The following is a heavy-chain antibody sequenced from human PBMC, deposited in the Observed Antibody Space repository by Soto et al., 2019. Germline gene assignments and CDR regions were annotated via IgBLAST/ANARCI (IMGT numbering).Heavy chain of an antibody. CDR3: ARDAPRIVGATEYYYGMDV. CDR2: ISSSSSYI. Sequence: PGGSLRLSCAASGLTFSSYSMNWVRQAPGKGLEWVSSISSSSSYIYYADSVKGRFTISRDNAKNSLYLQMNSLRAEDTAVYYCARDAPRIVGATEYYYGMDVWGQGTTVTVSS. CDR1: GLTFSSYS. D-gene: IGHD1-26*01. V-gene: IGHV3-21*01. J-gene: IGHJ6*02.